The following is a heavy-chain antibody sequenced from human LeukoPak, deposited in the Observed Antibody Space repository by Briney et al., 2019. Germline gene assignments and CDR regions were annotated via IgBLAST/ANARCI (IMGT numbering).Heavy chain of an antibody. J-gene: IGHJ3*02. CDR3: ARQGAGGRAFDI. CDR1: GGSISSHY. D-gene: IGHD1-26*01. CDR2: IYYSGST. Sequence: PSETLSLTCTVSGGSISSHYWSWIRQPPGKTLEWIGYIYYSGSTNYNPSLRSRVTISVDSSKNQFSLKLSSVTAADTAVYNCARQGAGGRAFDIWGQGTMVTVSS. V-gene: IGHV4-59*08.